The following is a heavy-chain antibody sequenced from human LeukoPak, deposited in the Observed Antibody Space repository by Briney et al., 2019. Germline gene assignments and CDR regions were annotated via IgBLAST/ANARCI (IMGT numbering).Heavy chain of an antibody. V-gene: IGHV1-69*01. Sequence: SVKVSCKASGGTFSSYAISWVRQAPGQGLEWMGGIIPIFGTANYAQKFQGRVTITADESTSTAYMELSSLRSEDTAVYYCARDVDCSGGSCYSGVWGQGTLVTVSS. CDR2: IIPIFGTA. D-gene: IGHD2-15*01. CDR3: ARDVDCSGGSCYSGV. CDR1: GGTFSSYA. J-gene: IGHJ4*02.